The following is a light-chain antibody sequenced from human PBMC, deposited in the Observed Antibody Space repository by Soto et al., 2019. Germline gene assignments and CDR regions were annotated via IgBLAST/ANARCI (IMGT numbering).Light chain of an antibody. J-gene: IGLJ3*02. CDR1: SGPVTSGHY. V-gene: IGLV7-43*01. CDR3: LLYYSGPWV. Sequence: QAVVTQEPSLTVSPGGTVTLTCASTSGPVTSGHYPNWFQQKPGQAPRALIHDTSNKHSWTPARFSGSLLGGKAALTLSGVQHEDEAEYYCLLYYSGPWVFCGGTKLTVL. CDR2: DTS.